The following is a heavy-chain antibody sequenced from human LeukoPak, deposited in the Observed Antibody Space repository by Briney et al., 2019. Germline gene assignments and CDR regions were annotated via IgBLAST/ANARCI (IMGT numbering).Heavy chain of an antibody. CDR1: GYTFTSYD. CDR2: MNPKSGNT. J-gene: IGHJ4*02. V-gene: IGHV1-8*03. D-gene: IGHD3-22*01. Sequence: ASVKVSCKASGYTFTSYDINWVRQASGQGLEWMGWMNPKSGNTGFLQKFQGRLTISRDTSLGTAYMELTTLKSGDTAVYFCVRGRRSFYDPRGNYYAGIFDHWGRGTLVSVSS. CDR3: VRGRRSFYDPRGNYYAGIFDH.